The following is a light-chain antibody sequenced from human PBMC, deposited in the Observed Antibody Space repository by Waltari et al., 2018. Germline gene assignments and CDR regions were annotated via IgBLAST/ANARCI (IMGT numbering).Light chain of an antibody. CDR1: QGISNF. CDR2: AAS. Sequence: DIQMTQSPSSLSASVGDRVTITCRASQGISNFLAWYQQRPGKVPKLLINAASTLQSGVPSRFSGSGSGTDFTLTISSLQPEDVATYYCQKYDSVPFTFGPGTKEDIK. CDR3: QKYDSVPFT. V-gene: IGKV1-27*01. J-gene: IGKJ3*01.